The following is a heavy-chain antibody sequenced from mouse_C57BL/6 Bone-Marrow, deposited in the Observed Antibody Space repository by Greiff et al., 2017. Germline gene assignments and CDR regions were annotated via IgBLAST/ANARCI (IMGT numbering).Heavy chain of an antibody. CDR3: AREDYDYDGPPYYYAMDY. CDR2: ILPGSGST. Sequence: VQLQPSGAELMKPGASVKLSCKATGYTFTGYWIEWVKQRPGHGLEWIGEILPGSGSTNYNEKFKGKATFTADTSSNTAYMQLSSLTTEDSAIYYCAREDYDYDGPPYYYAMDYWGQGTSVTVSS. J-gene: IGHJ4*01. CDR1: GYTFTGYW. V-gene: IGHV1-9*01. D-gene: IGHD2-4*01.